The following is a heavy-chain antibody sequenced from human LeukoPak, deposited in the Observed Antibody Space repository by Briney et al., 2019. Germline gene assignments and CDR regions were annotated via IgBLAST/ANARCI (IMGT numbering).Heavy chain of an antibody. CDR3: ARDCRRYFDWPPCDAFDI. Sequence: GGSLRLSCAASGFTFSGYWMTWVRQAPGKGLEWVSSISSSSSYIYYADSVKGRFTISRDNAKNSLYLQMNSLRAEDTAVYYCARDCRRYFDWPPCDAFDIWGQGTMVTVSS. V-gene: IGHV3-21*01. D-gene: IGHD3-9*01. J-gene: IGHJ3*02. CDR1: GFTFSGYW. CDR2: ISSSSSYI.